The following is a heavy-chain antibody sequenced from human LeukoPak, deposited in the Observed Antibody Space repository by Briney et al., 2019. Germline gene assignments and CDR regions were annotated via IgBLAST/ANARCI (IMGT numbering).Heavy chain of an antibody. V-gene: IGHV4-59*01. Sequence: PSETLSLTCTVSGGSITSYYWSWIRQPPGKGLEYIGNIYYSGSTNYNPSLKSRVTISVDTSKNQFSLKLSSVTAADTAVYYCARFRKSSGTFDYWGQGTLVTVSS. J-gene: IGHJ4*02. D-gene: IGHD3-22*01. CDR3: ARFRKSSGTFDY. CDR1: GGSITSYY. CDR2: IYYSGST.